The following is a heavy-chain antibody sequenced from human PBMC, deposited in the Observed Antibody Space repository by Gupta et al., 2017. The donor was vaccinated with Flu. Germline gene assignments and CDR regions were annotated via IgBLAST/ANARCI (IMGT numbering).Heavy chain of an antibody. D-gene: IGHD2-21*01. CDR2: SGSGGST. V-gene: IGHV3-23*01. J-gene: IGHJ4*02. Sequence: SGSGGSTYYADSVKGRFTISRDNSKNTLYLQMNSLRAEDTAVYYCAKQGGRPTEGSTHKEHIVVVMTPLVYYWGQGTLVTVSS. CDR3: AKQGGRPTEGSTHKEHIVVVMTPLVYY.